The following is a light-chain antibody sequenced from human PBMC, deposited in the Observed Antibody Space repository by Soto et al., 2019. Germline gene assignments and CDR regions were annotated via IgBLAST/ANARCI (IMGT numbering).Light chain of an antibody. Sequence: EIVMTQSPASLSVSPGESATLSSRASQSVSSNLAWYQQKPGQAPRLLIYGASSRATRIPVRFSGSGSGTEFTLTISRLQSEDLAVYYCQQYNNWPLTFGQGTRLEIK. CDR2: GAS. V-gene: IGKV3-15*01. J-gene: IGKJ5*01. CDR3: QQYNNWPLT. CDR1: QSVSSN.